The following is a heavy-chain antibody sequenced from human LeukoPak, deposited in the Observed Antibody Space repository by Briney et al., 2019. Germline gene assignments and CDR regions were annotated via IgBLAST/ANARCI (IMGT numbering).Heavy chain of an antibody. D-gene: IGHD3-10*01. J-gene: IGHJ5*01. CDR3: ARVFYGSGSSFWLDS. Sequence: ASVKVSCKASGYTFTNYGISWVRQAPGQGLEWMGWINAYSGNANYAQKFQGRVTMTTDTSTNTAYMELRSLRSDDTATYYCARVFYGSGSSFWLDSWGQGTLVTVSS. CDR2: INAYSGNA. V-gene: IGHV1-18*01. CDR1: GYTFTNYG.